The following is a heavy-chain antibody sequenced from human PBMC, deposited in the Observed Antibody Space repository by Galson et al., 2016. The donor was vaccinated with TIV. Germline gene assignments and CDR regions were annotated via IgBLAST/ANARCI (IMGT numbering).Heavy chain of an antibody. CDR1: GFTFSSYG. CDR2: ISYDGSDK. CDR3: ARIHRSYGMDV. V-gene: IGHV3-33*01. Sequence: SLRLSCAASGFTFSSYGMHWVRQAPGKGLEWVAIISYDGSDKDYTDSVKGRSTISRDKSKNTLYLQMGSVRVEDTATYYCARIHRSYGMDVWGQGTTVTVSS. D-gene: IGHD5-18*01. J-gene: IGHJ6*02.